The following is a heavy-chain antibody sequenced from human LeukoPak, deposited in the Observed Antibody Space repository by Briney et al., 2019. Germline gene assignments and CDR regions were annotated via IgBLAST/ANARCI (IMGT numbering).Heavy chain of an antibody. J-gene: IGHJ4*02. CDR3: ARDPYSSSSFDY. D-gene: IGHD6-6*01. Sequence: GGSLRLSCVVSGFTFSSYSMNWVRQAPGKGLEWVSYISRSSSTIYYADSVKGRFTISRDNAKSSVYLQMNSLRAEDTAVYYCARDPYSSSSFDYWGQGTLVTVSS. V-gene: IGHV3-48*01. CDR1: GFTFSSYS. CDR2: ISRSSSTI.